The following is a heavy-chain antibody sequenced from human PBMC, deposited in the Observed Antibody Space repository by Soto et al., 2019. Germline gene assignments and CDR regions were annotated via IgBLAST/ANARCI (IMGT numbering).Heavy chain of an antibody. V-gene: IGHV4-59*08. Sequence: QVQLQESGPGLVKPSETLSLTCNVSGGSISSYYWSWIRQPPGQGLDWLGYIYYSGNTIYNPSLKSRITMSLDTSKSQFSLTLSSVTAADTAVYYCARLGGVPTRPPSFDIWGRGTMVTVSS. CDR3: ARLGGVPTRPPSFDI. D-gene: IGHD6-6*01. J-gene: IGHJ3*02. CDR1: GGSISSYY. CDR2: IYYSGNT.